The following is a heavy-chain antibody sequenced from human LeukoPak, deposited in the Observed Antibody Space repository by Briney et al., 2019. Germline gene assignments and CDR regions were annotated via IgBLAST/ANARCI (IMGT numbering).Heavy chain of an antibody. Sequence: GGSLRLSCAASGFTFSSYGMHWVRQAPGKGLEWVAVISYDGSNKYYADSVKGRFTISRDNSKNTLYLQMNSLRAEDTAVYYCAKDLGWELLDGGLDYWGQGTLVTVSS. CDR3: AKDLGWELLDGGLDY. CDR2: ISYDGSNK. J-gene: IGHJ4*02. D-gene: IGHD1-26*01. CDR1: GFTFSSYG. V-gene: IGHV3-30*18.